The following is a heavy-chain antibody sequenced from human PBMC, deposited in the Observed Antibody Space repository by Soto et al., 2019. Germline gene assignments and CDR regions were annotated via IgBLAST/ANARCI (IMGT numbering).Heavy chain of an antibody. V-gene: IGHV3-11*01. Sequence: QVQLVESGGGLVKPGGSLRLSCAASGFTFSDYYMSWIRQAPGKGLEWVSYISSSGSTIYYADSVKGRFTISRDNAKNSLYLQMNSLRAEDTAVYYCARAGFYGYCGSTSCYEGRNWFDPWGQGTLVTVSS. CDR2: ISSSGSTI. J-gene: IGHJ5*02. D-gene: IGHD2-2*01. CDR1: GFTFSDYY. CDR3: ARAGFYGYCGSTSCYEGRNWFDP.